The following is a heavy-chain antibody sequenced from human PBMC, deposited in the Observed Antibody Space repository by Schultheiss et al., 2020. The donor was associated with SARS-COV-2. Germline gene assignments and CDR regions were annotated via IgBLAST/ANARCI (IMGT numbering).Heavy chain of an antibody. CDR1: GFTFSSYW. D-gene: IGHD4-11*01. Sequence: GESLKISCAASGFTFSSYWMHWVRQAPGKGLVWVSRINSDGSSTSYADSVKGRFTISRDNAKNTLYLQMNSLKTEDTAVYYCTTVSGHTVAYYYYYGMDVWGQGTTVTVSS. CDR3: TTVSGHTVAYYYYYGMDV. J-gene: IGHJ6*02. V-gene: IGHV3-74*01. CDR2: INSDGSST.